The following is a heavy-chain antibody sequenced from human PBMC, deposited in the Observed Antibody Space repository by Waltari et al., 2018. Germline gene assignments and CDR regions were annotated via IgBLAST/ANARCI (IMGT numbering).Heavy chain of an antibody. J-gene: IGHJ4*02. CDR3: AKDHDYVWGSYRPFPFDY. CDR1: GFTFSSYA. CDR2: ISGRGGST. Sequence: EVQLLESGGGLVQPGGSLRLSCAASGFTFSSYAMSWVRQAPGKGLEWVSAISGRGGSTYYADSVKGRFTISRDNSKNTLYLQMNSLRAEDTAVYYCAKDHDYVWGSYRPFPFDYWGQGTLVTVSS. D-gene: IGHD3-16*02. V-gene: IGHV3-23*01.